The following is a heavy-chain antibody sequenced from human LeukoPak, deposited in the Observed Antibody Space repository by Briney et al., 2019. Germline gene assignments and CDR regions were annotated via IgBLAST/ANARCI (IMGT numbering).Heavy chain of an antibody. D-gene: IGHD6-19*01. Sequence: ASVKVSCKASGYTFTGYYMHWVRQAPGQGLEWMGWINPNSGGTNYAQKFQGWVTMTRDTSISTAYMELSRLRSDDTAVYCCARAHSSGWTIDYWGQGTLVTVSS. CDR1: GYTFTGYY. J-gene: IGHJ4*02. V-gene: IGHV1-2*04. CDR2: INPNSGGT. CDR3: ARAHSSGWTIDY.